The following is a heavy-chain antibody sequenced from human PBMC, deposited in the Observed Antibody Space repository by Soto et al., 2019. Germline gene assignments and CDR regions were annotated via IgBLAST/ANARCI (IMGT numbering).Heavy chain of an antibody. Sequence: PGGSLRLSCAASGFTFSSYGMHWVRQAPGKGLEWVAVISYDGSNKYYADSVKSRFTISRDNSKNTLYLQMNSLRAEDTAVYYCAKRYDSSGYYPVDYWGQGTLVTVSS. V-gene: IGHV3-30*18. J-gene: IGHJ4*02. CDR3: AKRYDSSGYYPVDY. CDR2: ISYDGSNK. D-gene: IGHD3-22*01. CDR1: GFTFSSYG.